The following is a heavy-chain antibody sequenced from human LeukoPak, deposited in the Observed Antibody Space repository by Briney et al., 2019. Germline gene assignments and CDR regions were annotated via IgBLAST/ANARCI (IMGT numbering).Heavy chain of an antibody. V-gene: IGHV1-2*04. CDR1: GYTFTGYY. CDR3: ARDYCSSTSCYLDY. D-gene: IGHD2-2*01. CDR2: INPNSGGT. Sequence: ASVKVSCTASGYTFTGYYMHWVRQAPGQGLEWMGWINPNSGGTNYAQKFQGWVTMTRDTSISTAYMELSRLRSDDTAVYYCARDYCSSTSCYLDYWGQGTLVTVSS. J-gene: IGHJ4*02.